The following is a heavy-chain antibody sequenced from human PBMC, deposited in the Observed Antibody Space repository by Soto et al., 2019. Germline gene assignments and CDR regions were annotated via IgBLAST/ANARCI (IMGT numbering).Heavy chain of an antibody. CDR1: GYTFTGYY. J-gene: IGHJ6*02. CDR3: ASGFHCYDSSGYPGGYYYYGMDV. CDR2: INPNSGGT. D-gene: IGHD3-22*01. Sequence: GASVKVSCKASGYTFTGYYMHWVRQAPGQGLEWMGWINPNSGGTNYAQKFQGWVTMTRDTSISTAYMELSRLRSDDTAVYYCASGFHCYDSSGYPGGYYYYGMDVWGQGTTVTVSS. V-gene: IGHV1-2*04.